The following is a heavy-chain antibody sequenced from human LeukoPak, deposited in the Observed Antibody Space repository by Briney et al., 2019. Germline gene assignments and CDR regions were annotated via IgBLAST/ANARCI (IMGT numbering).Heavy chain of an antibody. D-gene: IGHD3-3*01. J-gene: IGHJ4*02. V-gene: IGHV4-61*02. CDR2: IYASGST. CDR3: ARGGAHYDFWSGYQGALDY. CDR1: GGSISSGSYY. Sequence: KTSETLSLTCTVSGGSISSGSYYWSWIRQPAGKGLEWIGRIYASGSTNYNPSLKSRVIISVDTSKNQFSLKLSSVTAADTAVYYCARGGAHYDFWSGYQGALDYWGQGTLVTVSS.